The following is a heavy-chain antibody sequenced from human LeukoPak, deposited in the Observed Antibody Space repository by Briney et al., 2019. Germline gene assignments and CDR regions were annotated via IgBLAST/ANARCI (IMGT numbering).Heavy chain of an antibody. V-gene: IGHV4-59*01. J-gene: IGHJ4*02. CDR2: IYYSGST. Sequence: SETLSLTCTVSGGSISSYYWSWIRQPPGKGLEWIGYIYYSGSTNYNPSLKSRVTISVDTSKNQFSLKLSSVTAADTAVYYCAREAYSSGWYTPYYFDYWGQGTLVTVSS. D-gene: IGHD6-19*01. CDR3: AREAYSSGWYTPYYFDY. CDR1: GGSISSYY.